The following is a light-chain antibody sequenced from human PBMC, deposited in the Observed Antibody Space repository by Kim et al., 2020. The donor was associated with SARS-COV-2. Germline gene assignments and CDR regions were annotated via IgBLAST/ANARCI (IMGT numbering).Light chain of an antibody. Sequence: ASVKLTCTLSSGHSSYAIAWHQQQQEKGPRYLMKVNSDGSHSKGDGIPDRFSGSSSGAERYLTISSLQSEDEADYYCQTWDTGMGVFGGGTKLTVL. CDR2: VNSDGSH. V-gene: IGLV4-69*01. CDR3: QTWDTGMGV. CDR1: SGHSSYA. J-gene: IGLJ3*02.